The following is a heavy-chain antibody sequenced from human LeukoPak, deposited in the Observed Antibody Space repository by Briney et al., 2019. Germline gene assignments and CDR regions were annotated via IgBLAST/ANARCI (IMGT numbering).Heavy chain of an antibody. J-gene: IGHJ4*02. CDR2: ITTISHYI. Sequence: GGSLRLSCAASGFTLSDYHMNWVRQAPGKGLEWLSSITTISHYIYYAGAVRGRFTISRDNAKNSLYLQMNSLRGEDTAVYYCARGGPVMVYATALDYWGQGTLVTVSS. CDR1: GFTLSDYH. V-gene: IGHV3-21*01. D-gene: IGHD2-8*01. CDR3: ARGGPVMVYATALDY.